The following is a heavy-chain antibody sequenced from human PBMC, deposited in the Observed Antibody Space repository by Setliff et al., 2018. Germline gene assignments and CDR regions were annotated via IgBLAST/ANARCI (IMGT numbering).Heavy chain of an antibody. Sequence: PSETLSLTCTVSGGSISSGGYYWSWIRQHPGKGLEWIGYIYYSGSTYYNPSLKSRVTISVDTSKNQFSLKLSSVTAADTAAYYCARETTYSSSWYGWFDPWGQGTLVTVSS. CDR3: ARETTYSSSWYGWFDP. D-gene: IGHD6-13*01. J-gene: IGHJ5*02. CDR1: GGSISSGGYY. CDR2: IYYSGST. V-gene: IGHV4-31*03.